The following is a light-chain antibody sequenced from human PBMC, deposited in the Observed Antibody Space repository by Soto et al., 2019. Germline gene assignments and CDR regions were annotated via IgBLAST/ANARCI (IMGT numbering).Light chain of an antibody. Sequence: QSVLTQPPSTSGTPGQRVTISCSGGISSIGTYTVSWYQQFPETAPKLLIYGSNQRPSGVPDRFSGSKSGTSASLSIGGLQAEDEADYYCAAWDDSLNGPTFGGGTKVTVL. CDR3: AAWDDSLNGPT. V-gene: IGLV1-44*01. CDR1: ISSIGTYT. CDR2: GSN. J-gene: IGLJ2*01.